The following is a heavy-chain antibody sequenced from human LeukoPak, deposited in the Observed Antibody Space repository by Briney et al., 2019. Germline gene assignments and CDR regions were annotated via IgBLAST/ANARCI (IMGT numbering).Heavy chain of an antibody. CDR3: ARGLTRGYTYGDCFDP. Sequence: PSETLSLTCTVSGGSISSSDYYWGWIRQPPGKGLEWIASIYYSGSTYYSPSLKSGVTISVDTSKNQFSLKLRSVTATDTAVYYCARGLTRGYTYGDCFDPWGQGTLVTVSS. CDR2: IYYSGST. D-gene: IGHD5-12*01. CDR1: GGSISSSDYY. V-gene: IGHV4-39*01. J-gene: IGHJ5*02.